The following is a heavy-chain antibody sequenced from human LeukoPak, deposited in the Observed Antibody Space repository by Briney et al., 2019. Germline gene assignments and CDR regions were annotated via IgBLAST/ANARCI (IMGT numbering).Heavy chain of an antibody. CDR2: IYYSGST. V-gene: IGHV4-39*07. CDR3: ARGGRSDVLRFLEWSLEYYFDY. D-gene: IGHD3-3*01. CDR1: GGSISSSSYY. Sequence: SETLSLTCTVSGGSISSSSYYWGWIRQPPGKGLEWIGSIYYSGSTYYNPSLKSRVTMSVDTSKNQFSLRLSSVTAADTAVYYCARGGRSDVLRFLEWSLEYYFDYWGQGTLVTVSS. J-gene: IGHJ4*02.